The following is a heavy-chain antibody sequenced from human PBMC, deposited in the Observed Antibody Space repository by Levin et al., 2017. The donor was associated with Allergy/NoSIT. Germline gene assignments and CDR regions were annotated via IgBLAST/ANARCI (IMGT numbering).Heavy chain of an antibody. CDR3: STSGGSYFNSAFDY. D-gene: IGHD3-10*01. V-gene: IGHV3-30*04. J-gene: IGHJ4*02. CDR2: ISYDGSNE. CDR1: GFTFNSYA. Sequence: HTGGSLRLSCAASGFTFNSYAMHWVRQAPGKGLEWLAVISYDGSNEYDADSVRGRFTISRDNSKNTLYLQMNSLRAEDTAVYYCSTSGGSYFNSAFDYWGRGILVTVSS.